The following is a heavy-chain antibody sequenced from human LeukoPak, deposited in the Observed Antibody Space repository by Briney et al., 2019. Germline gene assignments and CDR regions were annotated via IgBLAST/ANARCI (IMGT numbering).Heavy chain of an antibody. CDR3: AGRGDLNWFDP. CDR1: GGSFSGDF. V-gene: IGHV4-34*01. CDR2: INHGGST. J-gene: IGHJ5*02. D-gene: IGHD3-10*01. Sequence: SETLSLTCAVYGGSFSGDFWSWIRQSPGKGLEWIGEINHGGSTNYNPSLKSRVTISVDTSKNQFSLKLSSVTAADTAVYYCAGRGDLNWFDPWGQGTLVTVSS.